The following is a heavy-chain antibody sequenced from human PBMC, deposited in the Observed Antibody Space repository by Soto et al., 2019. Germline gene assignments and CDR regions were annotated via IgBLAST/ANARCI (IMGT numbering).Heavy chain of an antibody. D-gene: IGHD1-26*01. J-gene: IGHJ4*01. V-gene: IGHV3-48*01. CDR1: GFTFSSYS. CDR2: ISSSSSTI. CDR3: VRDEFGLGNDY. Sequence: GGSLRLSCAASGFTFSSYSMNWVRQAPGKGLEWVSYISSSSSTIYYADSVKGRFTISRDNAKNSLYLQMNSLTVEDTAVYYCVRDEFGLGNDYWGLRTPDPVSS.